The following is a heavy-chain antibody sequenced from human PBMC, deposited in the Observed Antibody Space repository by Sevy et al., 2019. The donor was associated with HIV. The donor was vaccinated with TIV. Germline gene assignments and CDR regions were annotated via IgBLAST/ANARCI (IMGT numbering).Heavy chain of an antibody. V-gene: IGHV3-9*01. CDR1: GFTFDDYA. CDR3: VKDIRKWWGGGYCNNDVCSAPMDV. J-gene: IGHJ6*03. CDR2: ISWKGGNI. Sequence: GGSLRLSCAASGFTFDDYAMHWVRQAPGKGLEWVSGISWKGGNIGYADSVKGRFTISRDNAKQSLYLQMNSLRAEDTAFYYCVKDIRKWWGGGYCNNDVCSAPMDVWGKGTTVTVSS. D-gene: IGHD2-8*01.